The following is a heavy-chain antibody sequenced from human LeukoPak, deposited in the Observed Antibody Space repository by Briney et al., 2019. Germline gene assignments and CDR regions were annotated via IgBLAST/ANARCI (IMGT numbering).Heavy chain of an antibody. Sequence: PGGFLRLSCAASGFPVNKYEMHWVRQAPGKGLEWVSYIDAGATSTNYADSVWGRFTPSRDNAQNSVHLQMNSLRDEDTAVYYCVRGRLLRSTKYFDYWGQGALVTVSS. V-gene: IGHV3-48*03. D-gene: IGHD2-21*02. CDR1: GFPVNKYE. CDR3: VRGRLLRSTKYFDY. J-gene: IGHJ4*02. CDR2: IDAGATST.